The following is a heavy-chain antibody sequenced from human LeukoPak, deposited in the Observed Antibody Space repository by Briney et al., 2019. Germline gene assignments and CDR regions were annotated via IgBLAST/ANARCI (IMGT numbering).Heavy chain of an antibody. D-gene: IGHD1-26*01. V-gene: IGHV1-2*02. CDR3: AREAGGTVGAENWFDP. J-gene: IGHJ5*02. CDR1: GYTFTGYY. CDR2: INPNSGGT. Sequence: GASVKVSCKASGYTFTGYYMHWVRQAPGQGLEWMGWINPNSGGTNYAQKFQGRVTITRDTSISTAYMELSRLRSDDTAVYYCAREAGGTVGAENWFDPWGQGTLVTVSS.